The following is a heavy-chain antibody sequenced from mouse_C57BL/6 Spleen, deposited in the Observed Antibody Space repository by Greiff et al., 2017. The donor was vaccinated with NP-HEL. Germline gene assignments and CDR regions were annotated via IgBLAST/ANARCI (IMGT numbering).Heavy chain of an antibody. CDR3: ARENHYGSSLAD. J-gene: IGHJ3*01. CDR2: INPNNGGT. V-gene: IGHV1-22*01. D-gene: IGHD1-1*01. CDR1: GYTFTDYN. Sequence: EVQLQQSGPELVKPGASVKMSCKASGYTFTDYNMHWVKQSHGKSLEWIGYINPNNGGTSYNQKFKGKATLTVNKSSSTAYMELRSLTSEDSAVYYGARENHYGSSLADWGQGTLVTVSA.